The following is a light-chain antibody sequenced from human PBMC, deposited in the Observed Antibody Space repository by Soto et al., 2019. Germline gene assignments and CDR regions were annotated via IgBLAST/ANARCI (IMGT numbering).Light chain of an antibody. CDR3: CSYAGGSTVYV. Sequence: QSALTQPASVSGSPGQSITISCTGTSSDVGNYNHVSWYQHHPGKAPKLMIFEDTERPSGVSNRFSGSKSGNTASLTISGLQTEDEADYYCCSYAGGSTVYVFATGTKLTVL. J-gene: IGLJ1*01. V-gene: IGLV2-23*01. CDR1: SSDVGNYNH. CDR2: EDT.